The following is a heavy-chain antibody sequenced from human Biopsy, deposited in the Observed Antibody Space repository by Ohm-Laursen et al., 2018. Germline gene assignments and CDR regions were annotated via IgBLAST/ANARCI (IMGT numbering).Heavy chain of an antibody. CDR2: IFYRGST. Sequence: TLSLTCTVFGGSISNNNYYWGWIRKPPGKGLEWIGSIFYRGSTHYKPSLKSRVTISVDTSKNQLSLKLISVTAADTAVYYCARDYDTSGYYYVSWGQGTLVTVSS. J-gene: IGHJ5*02. D-gene: IGHD3-22*01. V-gene: IGHV4-39*01. CDR1: GGSISNNNYY. CDR3: ARDYDTSGYYYVS.